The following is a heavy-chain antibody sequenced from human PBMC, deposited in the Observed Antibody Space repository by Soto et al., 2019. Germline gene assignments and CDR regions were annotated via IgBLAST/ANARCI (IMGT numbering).Heavy chain of an antibody. V-gene: IGHV5-10-1*01. CDR1: GYSFTNFW. J-gene: IGHJ6*02. CDR3: ATLDYGVVYYYYNMDV. D-gene: IGHD4-17*01. Sequence: GASLKISCKVSGYSFTNFWINWVRQVPGKGLEWMGRINPSDSYTNYSPSFQGHVTISADKSISTAYLKWSSLKASDTAIYYCATLDYGVVYYYYNMDVWGQGTTVTVSS. CDR2: INPSDSYT.